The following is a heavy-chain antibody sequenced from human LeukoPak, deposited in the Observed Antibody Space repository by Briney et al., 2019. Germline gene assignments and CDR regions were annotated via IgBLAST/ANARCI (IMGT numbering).Heavy chain of an antibody. CDR1: GGSISSGGYY. CDR2: IYYSGST. D-gene: IGHD3-10*01. CDR3: ASLRYGSGSYYS. V-gene: IGHV4-31*03. J-gene: IGHJ4*02. Sequence: SETLSLTCTVSGGSISSGGYYRSWIRQHPGKGLERIGYIYYSGSTYYNPSLKSRVTISVDTSKNQFSLKLSSVTAADTAVYYCASLRYGSGSYYSWGQGTLVTVSS.